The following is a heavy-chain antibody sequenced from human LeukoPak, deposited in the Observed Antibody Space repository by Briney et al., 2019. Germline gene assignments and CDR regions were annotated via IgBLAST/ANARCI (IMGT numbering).Heavy chain of an antibody. CDR2: ISYDGSNK. Sequence: GGSLRLSCAASGLTFSSYAMHWVRQAPGKGLEWVAVISYDGSNKYYADSVKGRFTISRDNSKNTLYLQMNSLRAEDTAVYYCAREGTVTNWFDPWGQGTLVTVSS. CDR3: AREGTVTNWFDP. J-gene: IGHJ5*02. D-gene: IGHD4-17*01. CDR1: GLTFSSYA. V-gene: IGHV3-30*04.